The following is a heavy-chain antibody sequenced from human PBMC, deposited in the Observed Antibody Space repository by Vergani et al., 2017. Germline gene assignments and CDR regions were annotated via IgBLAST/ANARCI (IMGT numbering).Heavy chain of an antibody. CDR3: ARSSSGGQLGHNYYYYYCTDV. J-gene: IGHJ6*03. V-gene: IGHV1-69*01. Sequence: QVQLVQSGAEVKKPGSSVKVSCKASGGTFSSYAISWVRQAPGQGLEWMGGIIPIFGTANYAQKFQGRVTITADESTSTAYMELSSLRSEDTAVYYCARSSSGGQLGHNYYYYYCTDVWGKGTTVTVSS. CDR2: IIPIFGTA. CDR1: GGTFSSYA. D-gene: IGHD6-6*01.